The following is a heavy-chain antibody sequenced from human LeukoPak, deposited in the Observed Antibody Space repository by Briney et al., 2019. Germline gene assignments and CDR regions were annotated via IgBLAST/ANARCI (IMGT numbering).Heavy chain of an antibody. J-gene: IGHJ5*02. CDR1: EFSVGSNY. CDR2: IYSGGST. CDR3: ARDRVGRQQLEIWWFDP. V-gene: IGHV3-66*01. Sequence: PGGSLRLSCAASEFSVGSNYMTWVRQAPGKGLEWVSLIYSGGSTYYADSVKGRFTISRDNSKNTLYLQMNSLRAEDTAVYYCARDRVGRQQLEIWWFDPWGQGTLVTVSS. D-gene: IGHD6-13*01.